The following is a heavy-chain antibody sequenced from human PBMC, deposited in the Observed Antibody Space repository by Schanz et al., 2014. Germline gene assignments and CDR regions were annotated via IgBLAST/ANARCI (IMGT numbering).Heavy chain of an antibody. Sequence: DVQLLESGGGLVQPGGSLRLSCTASRIIFGTYSLNWIRQTPKGLEGDAGMSWNAGSLGYGDAVKGRFTISRDNAKNSLYLQMNSLRAEDTALYYCARDAAQSCSGPSCFEYFQHWGQGALVTVSS. V-gene: IGHV3-9*01. CDR1: RIIFGTYS. CDR3: ARDAAQSCSGPSCFEYFQH. CDR2: MSWNAGSL. D-gene: IGHD2-2*01. J-gene: IGHJ1*01.